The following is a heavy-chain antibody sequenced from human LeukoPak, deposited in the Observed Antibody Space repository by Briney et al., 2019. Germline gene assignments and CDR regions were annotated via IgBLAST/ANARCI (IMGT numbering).Heavy chain of an antibody. D-gene: IGHD6-19*01. Sequence: TLSLTCAVYGGSFSGYYWSWIRQPPGKGLEWIGEINHSGSTNYNPSLKSRVTISVDTSKNQFSLKLSSVTAADTAVYYCARGAPYSSGWTYYYYGMDVWGQGTTVTVSS. CDR1: GGSFSGYY. J-gene: IGHJ6*02. V-gene: IGHV4-34*01. CDR3: ARGAPYSSGWTYYYYGMDV. CDR2: INHSGST.